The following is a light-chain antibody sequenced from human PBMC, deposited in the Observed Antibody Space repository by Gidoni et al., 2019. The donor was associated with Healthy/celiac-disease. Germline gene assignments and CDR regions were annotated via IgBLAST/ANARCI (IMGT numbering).Light chain of an antibody. J-gene: IGKJ1*01. CDR3: QKYNSGPRT. V-gene: IGKV1-27*01. CDR2: AAS. Sequence: DIQMTQSPSSLSAAVGARVTIPCRASQAISNYLAWYQQKPGKVPKLLIYAASTLQSGVPSRFSGSGSGTDFTLTISSLQPEDVATYYCQKYNSGPRTFGQGTKVEIK. CDR1: QAISNY.